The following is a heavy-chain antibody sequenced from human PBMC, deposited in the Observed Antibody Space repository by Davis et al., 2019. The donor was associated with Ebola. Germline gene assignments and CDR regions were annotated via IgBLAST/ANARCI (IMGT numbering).Heavy chain of an antibody. CDR1: GYVFSDYW. Sequence: GESLKISCEGIGYVFSDYWIAWVRQMPGTGLEWMGIINPGDSHTKNSPSFQGPVSISADKSLSAAYLQWPSLQASDTAIYYCARLSWQLSKRDYYYYHMDVWGKGTTVTVSS. J-gene: IGHJ6*04. CDR3: ARLSWQLSKRDYYYYHMDV. D-gene: IGHD1-1*01. CDR2: INPGDSHT. V-gene: IGHV5-51*01.